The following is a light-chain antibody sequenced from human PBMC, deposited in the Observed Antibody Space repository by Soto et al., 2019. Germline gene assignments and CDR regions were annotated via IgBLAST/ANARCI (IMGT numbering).Light chain of an antibody. V-gene: IGKV3-20*01. CDR3: RQYDASPYT. J-gene: IGKJ2*01. CDR2: GTS. Sequence: EIVLTQSPGTLSLSPGESATLSCRAGHSLSSNYLAWYQQNPGQAPRLLIYGTSSRATGIPDRFSGSGSGTDVPLPISRLEPEDLGVEYGRQYDASPYTFGQGTKLEIK. CDR1: HSLSSNY.